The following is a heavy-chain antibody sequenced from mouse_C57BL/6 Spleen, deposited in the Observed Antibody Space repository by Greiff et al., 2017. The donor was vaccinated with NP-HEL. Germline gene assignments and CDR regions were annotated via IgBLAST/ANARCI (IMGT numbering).Heavy chain of an antibody. CDR1: GYTFTSYT. Sequence: QVQLKESGAELARPGASVKMSCKASGYTFTSYTMHWVKQRPGQGLEWIGYINPSSGYTKYNQKFKDKATLTADKSSSTAYMQLSSLTSEDSAVYYCARDYGSSYVTYYAMDYWGQGTSVTVSS. CDR2: INPSSGYT. V-gene: IGHV1-4*01. D-gene: IGHD1-1*01. CDR3: ARDYGSSYVTYYAMDY. J-gene: IGHJ4*01.